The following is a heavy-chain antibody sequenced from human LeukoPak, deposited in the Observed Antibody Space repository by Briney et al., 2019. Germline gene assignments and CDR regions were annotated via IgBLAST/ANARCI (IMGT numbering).Heavy chain of an antibody. CDR1: GFTFSSYW. CDR3: ARPHWGFDS. CDR2: IRQDGSEK. D-gene: IGHD7-27*01. J-gene: IGHJ4*02. Sequence: GGSLRLSCAASGFTFSSYWMSWVRQAPGKGLEWVASIRQDGSEKHYVDSVKGRFTISRDNAKNLLSLEMNSLRAEDTALYYCARPHWGFDSWGQGTLVTVSS. V-gene: IGHV3-7*01.